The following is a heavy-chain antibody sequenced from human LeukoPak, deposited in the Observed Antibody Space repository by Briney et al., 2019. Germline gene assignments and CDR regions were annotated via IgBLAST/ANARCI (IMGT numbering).Heavy chain of an antibody. J-gene: IGHJ6*04. CDR3: ARSLWVTIVRGVHYYYYGMDV. CDR1: GYSFTSYW. CDR2: IDPSDSYT. V-gene: IGHV5-10-1*01. Sequence: GESLKISCKGSGYSFTSYWISWVRQMPGKGLEWMGRIDPSDSYTNYSPSFQGHVTISAGKSISTAYLQWSSLKASDTAMYYCARSLWVTIVRGVHYYYYGMDVWGKGTTVTVSS. D-gene: IGHD3-10*01.